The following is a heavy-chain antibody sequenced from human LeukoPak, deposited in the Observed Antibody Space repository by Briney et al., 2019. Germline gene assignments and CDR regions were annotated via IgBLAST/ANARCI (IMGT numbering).Heavy chain of an antibody. D-gene: IGHD1-26*01. V-gene: IGHV3-53*01. CDR3: ARGHKDWVGATTPPFDY. J-gene: IGHJ4*02. CDR2: IYSGGST. Sequence: GGSLRLSCAASGFTVSSNYMSWVRQAPGKGLEWVSVIYSGGSTYYADSVKGRFTISRDNSKNTLYLQMNSLRAEDTAVYYCARGHKDWVGATTPPFDYWGQGTLVTVSS. CDR1: GFTVSSNY.